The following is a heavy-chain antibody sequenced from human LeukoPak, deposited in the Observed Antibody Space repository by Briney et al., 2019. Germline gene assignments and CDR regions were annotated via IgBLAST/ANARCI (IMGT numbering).Heavy chain of an antibody. J-gene: IGHJ4*02. CDR1: GGSFSGYY. V-gene: IGHV4-34*01. Sequence: PSETLSLTCAVYGGSFSGYYWSWIRQPPGKGLEWIGEINHSGSTNYNPSLKSRVTISVDTSKNQFSLKLSSVTAADTAVYYCASASYYYYDSSGYYYALSYFDYWGRGTLVTVSS. D-gene: IGHD3-22*01. CDR3: ASASYYYYDSSGYYYALSYFDY. CDR2: INHSGST.